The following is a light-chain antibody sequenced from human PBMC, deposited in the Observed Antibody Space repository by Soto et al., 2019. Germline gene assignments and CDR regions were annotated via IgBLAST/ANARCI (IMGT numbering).Light chain of an antibody. Sequence: DIQLTQSPSSLSVPVVDSVTGTWRASQSISSYVTWYQQKPGKAPHLLIYAASTLQSGVPSRFSGSGSGTDFTLTISSLQPEDFATYYCQQSYITPLTFGPGTKVDI. CDR2: AAS. CDR1: QSISSY. J-gene: IGKJ3*01. V-gene: IGKV1-39*01. CDR3: QQSYITPLT.